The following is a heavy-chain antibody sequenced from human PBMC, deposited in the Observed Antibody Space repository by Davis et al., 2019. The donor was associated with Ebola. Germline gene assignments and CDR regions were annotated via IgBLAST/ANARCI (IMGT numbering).Heavy chain of an antibody. Sequence: PGGSLRLSCAASGFTFSSYWMSWVRQAPGKGLEWVANIKQDGSEKYYVDSVKGRFTISRDNAKNSLYLQMNSLRAEDTAVYYCARGLAEFDYDSSGYSDAFDIWGQGTMVTVSS. CDR1: GFTFSSYW. CDR2: IKQDGSEK. CDR3: ARGLAEFDYDSSGYSDAFDI. V-gene: IGHV3-7*01. J-gene: IGHJ3*02. D-gene: IGHD3-22*01.